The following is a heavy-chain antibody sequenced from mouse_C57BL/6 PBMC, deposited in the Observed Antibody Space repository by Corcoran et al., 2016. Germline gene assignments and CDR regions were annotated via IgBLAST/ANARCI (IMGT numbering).Heavy chain of an antibody. CDR1: GYTFTTYG. V-gene: IGHV9-3*01. J-gene: IGHJ2*01. Sequence: QIQLVQSGPELKKPGETVKISCKASGYTFTTYGMSWVKQAPGKGLKWMGWINTYSGVPTYADDFKGRFAFSLETSASTAYLQINNLKNEDTATYFCARGSFITTVVADYWGQGTTLTVSS. CDR3: ARGSFITTVVADY. D-gene: IGHD1-1*01. CDR2: INTYSGVP.